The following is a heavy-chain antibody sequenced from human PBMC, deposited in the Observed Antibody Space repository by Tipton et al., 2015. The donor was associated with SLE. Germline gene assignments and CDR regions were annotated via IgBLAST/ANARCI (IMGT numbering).Heavy chain of an antibody. D-gene: IGHD3-10*01. CDR2: IYYSGST. J-gene: IGHJ4*02. Sequence: LRLSCTVSGGSISSYYWSWIRQPPGKGLEWIGYIYYSGSTNYNPSLKSRVTISVDTSKNQFSLKLSSVTAADTAVYYCARDPYGSGSYRYWGQGTLVTVSS. V-gene: IGHV4-59*01. CDR1: GGSISSYY. CDR3: ARDPYGSGSYRY.